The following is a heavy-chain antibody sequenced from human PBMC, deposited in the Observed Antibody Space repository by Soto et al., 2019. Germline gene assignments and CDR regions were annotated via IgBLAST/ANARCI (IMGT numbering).Heavy chain of an antibody. Sequence: QVQLQESGPGLVKPSETLSLTCTVSGGSISSYYWSWIRQPPGKGLEWIGYIYYSGSTNYNPSLKSRVTISVDTSKNQFSLKLSSVTAADTAVYYCAGRNYGDLYGGQYFDYWGQGTLVTVSS. V-gene: IGHV4-59*08. CDR1: GGSISSYY. CDR3: AGRNYGDLYGGQYFDY. D-gene: IGHD4-17*01. J-gene: IGHJ4*02. CDR2: IYYSGST.